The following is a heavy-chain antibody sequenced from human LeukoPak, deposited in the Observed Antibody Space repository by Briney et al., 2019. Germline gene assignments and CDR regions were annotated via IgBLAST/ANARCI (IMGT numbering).Heavy chain of an antibody. CDR3: AKDIGRFGYYYYGMDV. CDR1: GFPFHNYA. V-gene: IGHV3-9*01. D-gene: IGHD3-10*01. CDR2: INWNSDTK. Sequence: GRSLRLSCVGSGFPFHNYAMPWVRRPPGKGLEWVSAINWNSDTKAYADSVKGRFTISRDNAKNSLYLQMNSLRAEDTAVYYCAKDIGRFGYYYYGMDVGGQGTTVTVS. J-gene: IGHJ6*02.